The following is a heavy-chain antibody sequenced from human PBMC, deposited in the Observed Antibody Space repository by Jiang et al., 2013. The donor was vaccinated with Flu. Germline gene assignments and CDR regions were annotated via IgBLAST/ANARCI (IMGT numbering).Heavy chain of an antibody. D-gene: IGHD1-1*01. CDR3: ARPDNSAWYFGL. CDR2: IYYSGST. CDR1: GGSINSYY. V-gene: IGHV4-59*08. J-gene: IGHJ2*01. Sequence: GPGLVKPSETLSLTCTVSGGSINSYYWSWIRQPPGKGLEWIGYIYYSGSTNYNPSLKSRVTISVDTSKNQFSLKLSSVTAADTAVYYCARPDNSAWYFGLWGRGTLVTVSS.